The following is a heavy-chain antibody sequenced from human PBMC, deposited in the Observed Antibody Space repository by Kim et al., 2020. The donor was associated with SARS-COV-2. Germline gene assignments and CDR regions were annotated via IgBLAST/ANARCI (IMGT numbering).Heavy chain of an antibody. Sequence: GGSVRLSCAASGFTFSSYSMNWVRQAPGKGLEWVSSISSSSSYIYYADSVKGRFTISRDNAKNSLYLQMNSLRAEDTAVYYCARDQGPVVVADIWFDPWGQGTLVIVSS. D-gene: IGHD2-15*01. CDR1: GFTFSSYS. V-gene: IGHV3-21*01. CDR3: ARDQGPVVVADIWFDP. J-gene: IGHJ5*02. CDR2: ISSSSSYI.